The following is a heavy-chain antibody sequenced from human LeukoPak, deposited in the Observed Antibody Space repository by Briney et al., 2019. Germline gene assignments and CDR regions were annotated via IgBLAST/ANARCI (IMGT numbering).Heavy chain of an antibody. V-gene: IGHV3-30*18. CDR3: ANYGSGSYRPFDY. Sequence: GGSLRFSCAASGFTFSSYGMHWVRQAPGKGLEWVAVISYDGSNKYYADSVKGRFTISRDNSKNTLYLQMNSLRAEDTAVYYCANYGSGSYRPFDYWGQGTLVTVSS. CDR2: ISYDGSNK. J-gene: IGHJ4*02. CDR1: GFTFSSYG. D-gene: IGHD3-10*01.